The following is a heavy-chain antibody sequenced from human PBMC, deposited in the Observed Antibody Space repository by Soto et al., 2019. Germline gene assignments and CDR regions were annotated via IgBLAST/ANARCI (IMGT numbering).Heavy chain of an antibody. CDR3: GKELRLFDWFPSVFDY. D-gene: IGHD3-9*01. CDR2: ISSNGGST. J-gene: IGHJ4*02. Sequence: SCKASGYTFTSYAMHWVRQAPGKGLEYVSAISSNGGSTYYADSVKGRFTISRDNSKNTLYLQMSSLRAEDTAVYYCGKELRLFDWFPSVFDYWGQGTLVTVSS. CDR1: GYTFTSYA. V-gene: IGHV3-64D*06.